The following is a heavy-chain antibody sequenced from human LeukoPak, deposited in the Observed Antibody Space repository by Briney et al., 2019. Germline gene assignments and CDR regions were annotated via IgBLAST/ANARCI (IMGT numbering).Heavy chain of an antibody. Sequence: GGSLRLSCAASGFSFSYHGMNWVRQAPGKGLEWVSGISNSGNTYYTDSVKGRFTLSSDNSKNTLYLEMNSLRTEDTAVYYCAKWDGFGSDWGQGTLVTVSS. J-gene: IGHJ4*02. CDR1: GFSFSYHG. V-gene: IGHV3-23*01. CDR2: ISNSGNT. CDR3: AKWDGFGSD. D-gene: IGHD3-10*01.